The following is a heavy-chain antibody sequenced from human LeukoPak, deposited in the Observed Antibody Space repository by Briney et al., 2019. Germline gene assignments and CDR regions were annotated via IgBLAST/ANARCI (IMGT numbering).Heavy chain of an antibody. CDR2: IYYSGST. V-gene: IGHV4-39*07. J-gene: IGHJ3*02. CDR1: GGSISSSSYY. D-gene: IGHD6-6*01. Sequence: SETLSLTCTASGGSISSSSYYWGWIRQPPGKGLEWIGSIYYSGSTYYNPSLKSRVTISVDTSKNQFSLKLSSVTAVDTAVYYCARVYLGSSDAFDIWGQGTMVTVSS. CDR3: ARVYLGSSDAFDI.